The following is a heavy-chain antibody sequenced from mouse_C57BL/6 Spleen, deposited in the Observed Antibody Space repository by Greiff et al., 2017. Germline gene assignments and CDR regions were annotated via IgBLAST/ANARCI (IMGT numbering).Heavy chain of an antibody. Sequence: EVQGVESGGGLVKPGGSLKLSCAASGFTFSSYAMSWVRPTPYTRLEWVATISDGGSYTYYPDNVKGRFTISRDNAKNNLYLQMSHLKSENTAMYYCARGDGYYVYYYAMDYWGQGTSVTVSS. CDR1: GFTFSSYA. CDR3: ARGDGYYVYYYAMDY. D-gene: IGHD2-3*01. J-gene: IGHJ4*01. CDR2: ISDGGSYT. V-gene: IGHV5-4*01.